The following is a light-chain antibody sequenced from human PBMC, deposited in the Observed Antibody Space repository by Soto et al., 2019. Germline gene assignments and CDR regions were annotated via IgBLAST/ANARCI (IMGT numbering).Light chain of an antibody. J-gene: IGKJ5*01. CDR1: QSVSSY. CDR3: QQRSNWPVRIT. Sequence: EIVLTQSPGTLSLSPWERATLSCRASQSVSSYLAWYQQKPGQAPRLLIYDASNRATGIPARFSGSGSGTDFTLTISSLEPEDFAVYYCQQRSNWPVRITFGQGTRLEI. V-gene: IGKV3-11*01. CDR2: DAS.